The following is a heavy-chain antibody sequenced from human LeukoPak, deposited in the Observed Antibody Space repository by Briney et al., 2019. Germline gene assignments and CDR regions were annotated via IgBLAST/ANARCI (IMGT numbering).Heavy chain of an antibody. CDR1: GFTFSNYW. CDR3: ASTVTADY. Sequence: GGSLRLSCAASGFTFSNYWMNWVRQAPGKGMEWVANIKQDGSEKYYVDSVKGRFTISRDNDKNSLYLQMNSLRAEDTAVYYCASTVTADYWGQGTLVTVSS. J-gene: IGHJ4*02. CDR2: IKQDGSEK. D-gene: IGHD2-21*02. V-gene: IGHV3-7*05.